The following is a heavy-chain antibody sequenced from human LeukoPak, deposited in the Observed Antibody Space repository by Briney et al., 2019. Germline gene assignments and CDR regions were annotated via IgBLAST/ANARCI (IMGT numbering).Heavy chain of an antibody. V-gene: IGHV1-69*04. J-gene: IGHJ3*02. D-gene: IGHD2-21*01. CDR3: ASRAYCSGHTCPSDAFDI. CDR2: IIPLFGVT. CDR1: GGTFHSHA. Sequence: SVKVSCKASGGTFHSHAISWVRQAPGQGLEWMGRIIPLFGVTNYAQRFHGRVTLTADKSTNTVYMQLTSLRFEDTAVFCCASRAYCSGHTCPSDAFDIWGQGTMVTVSS.